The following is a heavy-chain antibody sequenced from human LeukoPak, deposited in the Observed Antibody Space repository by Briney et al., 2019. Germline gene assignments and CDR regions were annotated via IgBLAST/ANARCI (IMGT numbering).Heavy chain of an antibody. J-gene: IGHJ5*02. CDR3: ARDPVDCDYERWFDP. CDR1: GYTFTGYY. Sequence: ASVKVSCKASGYTFTGYYMHWVRQAPGQGLEWMGWINPNSGGTNYAQKFQGRVTMTRDTSISTAYMELSRLRSDDTAVYYCARDPVDCDYERWFDPWGQGTLVTVSS. D-gene: IGHD4-17*01. V-gene: IGHV1-2*02. CDR2: INPNSGGT.